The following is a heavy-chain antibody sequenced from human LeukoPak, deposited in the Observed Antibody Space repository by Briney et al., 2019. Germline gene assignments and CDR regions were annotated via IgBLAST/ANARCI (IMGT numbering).Heavy chain of an antibody. CDR2: IYYSGST. J-gene: IGHJ4*02. CDR1: GGSISSYY. D-gene: IGHD1-26*01. V-gene: IGHV4-59*12. CDR3: ARQIVGATFVDY. Sequence: SETLSLTCTVSGGSISSYYWSWIRQPPGKGLEWIEYIYYSGSTNYNPSLKSRVTISVDTSKNQFSLKLSSVTAADTAVYYCARQIVGATFVDYWGQGTLVTVSS.